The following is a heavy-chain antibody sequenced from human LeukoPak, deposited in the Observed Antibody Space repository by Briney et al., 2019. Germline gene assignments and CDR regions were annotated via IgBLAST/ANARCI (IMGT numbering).Heavy chain of an antibody. V-gene: IGHV4-39*01. Sequence: PSETLSLTCTVSGGSISSRTYYWAWIRQPPGQGLEWIGNIYYSGSTYYNPSLKSRLTMSVDTSKNQFSLKLRSVTAADTAVYYCASLRVPGDFDYWGQGALVTVSS. CDR3: ASLRVPGDFDY. J-gene: IGHJ4*02. CDR2: IYYSGST. CDR1: GGSISSRTYY.